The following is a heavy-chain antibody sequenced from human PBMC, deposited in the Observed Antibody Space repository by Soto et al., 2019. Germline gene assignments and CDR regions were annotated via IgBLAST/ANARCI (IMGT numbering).Heavy chain of an antibody. CDR3: ARSAGYSGTHDY. D-gene: IGHD1-26*01. CDR2: ISYDGSNK. CDR1: GFTFSSYA. Sequence: GGSLRLSCAASGFTFSSYAMHWVRQAPGKGLEWVAVISYDGSNKYYADSVKGRFTISRDNSKNTLYLQMNSLRAEDTAVYYCARSAGYSGTHDYWSQGTLVTVSS. V-gene: IGHV3-30-3*01. J-gene: IGHJ4*02.